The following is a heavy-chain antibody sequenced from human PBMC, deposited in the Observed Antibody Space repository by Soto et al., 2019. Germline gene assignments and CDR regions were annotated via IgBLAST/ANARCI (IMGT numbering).Heavy chain of an antibody. D-gene: IGHD3-16*02. J-gene: IGHJ3*02. V-gene: IGHV1-69*02. Sequence: QVQLVQSGAEVKKPGSSVKVSCKASGGSFSSHAITWVRQAPGQGLEWMGRIIPILGITNYAQKFQDRVTITADKSRSTAYMDLSSLRSEDTSRYYWSVGEEDDYRYPRDDGVDIWGQGRNVTVSS. CDR2: IIPILGIT. CDR1: GGSFSSHA. CDR3: SVGEEDDYRYPRDDGVDI.